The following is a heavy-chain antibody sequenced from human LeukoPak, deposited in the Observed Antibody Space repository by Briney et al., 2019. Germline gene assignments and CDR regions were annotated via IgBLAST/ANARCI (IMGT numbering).Heavy chain of an antibody. CDR1: GFTFSSYS. V-gene: IGHV3-21*01. D-gene: IGHD2-2*01. CDR3: ARDLSSSISCYSY. Sequence: GGSLRLSCAASGFTFSSYSMNWVRQAPGKGVEWVSSISSSSSYIYYADSVKGRFTISRDNAKNSLYLQMNSLRAEDTAVYYCARDLSSSISCYSYWGQGTLVTVSS. J-gene: IGHJ4*02. CDR2: ISSSSSYI.